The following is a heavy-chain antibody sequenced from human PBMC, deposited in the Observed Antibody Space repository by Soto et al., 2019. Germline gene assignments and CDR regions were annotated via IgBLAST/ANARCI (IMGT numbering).Heavy chain of an antibody. D-gene: IGHD5-12*01. CDR3: AKDMVATTEDFDY. CDR2: ISYDGSNK. CDR1: GFTFSSYG. J-gene: IGHJ4*02. V-gene: IGHV3-30*18. Sequence: GGSLRLSCAASGFTFSSYGMHWVRQAPGKGLEWVAVISYDGSNKYYADSVKGRFTISRDNSKNTLYLQMNSLRAEDTAVYYCAKDMVATTEDFDYWGQGTLVTVSS.